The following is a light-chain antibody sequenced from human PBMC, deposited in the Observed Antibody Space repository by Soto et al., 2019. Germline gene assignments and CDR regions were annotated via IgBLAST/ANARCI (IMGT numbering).Light chain of an antibody. V-gene: IGKV1-39*01. CDR1: QTITNY. J-gene: IGKJ1*01. CDR3: QQYNDYWT. Sequence: DIQMTQSPSSLSASVGDRVTITCRASQTITNYLNWYQQQSGKAPKLLIYATDTLQSGVPSRFSGSGSGTDFTLTISSLQPDDFATYYCQQYNDYWTFGQGTKV. CDR2: ATD.